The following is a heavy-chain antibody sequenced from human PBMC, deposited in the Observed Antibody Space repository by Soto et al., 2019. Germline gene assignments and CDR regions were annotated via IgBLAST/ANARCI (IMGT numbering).Heavy chain of an antibody. D-gene: IGHD6-13*01. CDR2: ISGSGGST. V-gene: IGHV3-23*01. CDR1: GFTFSSYA. J-gene: IGHJ6*03. Sequence: GGSLRLSCAASGFTFSSYAMSWVRQAPGKGLEWVSAISGSGGSTYYADSVKGRFTISRDNSKNTLYLQMNSLRAEDTAVYYCAKGGKQSSSWYYYYYMDVWGKGTTVTVSS. CDR3: AKGGKQSSSWYYYYYMDV.